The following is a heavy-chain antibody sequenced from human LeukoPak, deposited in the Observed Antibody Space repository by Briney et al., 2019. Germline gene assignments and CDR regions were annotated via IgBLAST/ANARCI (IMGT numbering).Heavy chain of an antibody. D-gene: IGHD3-10*01. CDR1: GFTFSSYW. J-gene: IGHJ4*02. Sequence: GGSLRLSCAASGFTFSSYWMHWVRQAPGKGLVWVSRINSDGSSTSYADSVKGRFTISRDNAKNMLYLQMNSLRAEDTAVYYCARDRGYYGSGSYRPLDYWGQGTLVTVSS. V-gene: IGHV3-74*01. CDR3: ARDRGYYGSGSYRPLDY. CDR2: INSDGSST.